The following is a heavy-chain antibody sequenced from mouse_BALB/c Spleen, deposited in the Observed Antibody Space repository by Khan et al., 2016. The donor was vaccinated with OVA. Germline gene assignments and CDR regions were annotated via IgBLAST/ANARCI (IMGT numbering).Heavy chain of an antibody. Sequence: VQLKESGPGLVKPSQSLSLTCSVTGYSITSGYYWNWIRQFPGNKLEWMGYISYDGSNNYNPSLKNRISSNRDSSENQFFLTLNSVTTEDTATYYCTRDKNYYGYFAYWGPGTLVTVSA. CDR3: TRDKNYYGYFAY. J-gene: IGHJ3*01. D-gene: IGHD1-2*01. V-gene: IGHV3-6*02. CDR2: ISYDGSN. CDR1: GYSITSGYY.